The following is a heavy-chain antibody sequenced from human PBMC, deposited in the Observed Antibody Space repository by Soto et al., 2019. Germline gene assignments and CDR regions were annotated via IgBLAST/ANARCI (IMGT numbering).Heavy chain of an antibody. D-gene: IGHD1-26*01. V-gene: IGHV1-69*13. CDR3: ARVVGASTPHYFYGMDV. CDR1: GSTFNTDA. CDR2: LIPIFGAP. J-gene: IGHJ6*02. Sequence: SVKVSCKASGSTFNTDAIGWVRQAPGQGLEWMGALIPIFGAPTYAQRFQGRLTITADESTRKTYMDLSSLGSEDTAVYYCARVVGASTPHYFYGMDVWGQGTMVTV.